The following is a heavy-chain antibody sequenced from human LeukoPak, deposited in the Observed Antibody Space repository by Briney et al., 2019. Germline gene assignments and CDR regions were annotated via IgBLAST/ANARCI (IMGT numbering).Heavy chain of an antibody. Sequence: GGSLRLSCAASGFTFSSYAMSWVRQAPGKGLEWVSAISGSGGSTYYVDSVKGRFTISRDNAKNSLYLQMNGLRAEDTAVYYCARGQLYYDSSGFDYWGQGTLVTVSS. CDR3: ARGQLYYDSSGFDY. CDR2: ISGSGGST. J-gene: IGHJ4*02. V-gene: IGHV3-23*01. CDR1: GFTFSSYA. D-gene: IGHD3-22*01.